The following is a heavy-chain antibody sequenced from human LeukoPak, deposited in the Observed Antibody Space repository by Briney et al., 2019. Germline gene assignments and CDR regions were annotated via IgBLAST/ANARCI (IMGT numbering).Heavy chain of an antibody. D-gene: IGHD3-10*01. CDR1: GGSISSHY. V-gene: IGHV4-34*01. CDR2: INHSGST. Sequence: SETLSLTCTVSGGSISSHYWSWIRQPPGKGLEWIGEINHSGSTNYNPSLKSRVTISVDTSKNQFSLKLSSVTAADTAVYYCARGQRFGELMNWFDPWGQGTLVTVSS. J-gene: IGHJ5*02. CDR3: ARGQRFGELMNWFDP.